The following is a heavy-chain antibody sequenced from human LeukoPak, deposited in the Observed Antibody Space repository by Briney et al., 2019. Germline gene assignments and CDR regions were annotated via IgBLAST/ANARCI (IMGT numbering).Heavy chain of an antibody. CDR2: INPSGGST. CDR1: GYTFTSYY. D-gene: IGHD3-9*01. CDR3: ARVYDILTGYSHPYY. V-gene: IGHV1-46*01. Sequence: ASVKVSCKASGYTFTSYYMHWVRQAPEQGLEWMGIINPSGGSTSYAQKFQGRVTMTRDTSTSTVYMELSSLRSEDTAVYYCARVYDILTGYSHPYYWGQGTLVTVSS. J-gene: IGHJ4*02.